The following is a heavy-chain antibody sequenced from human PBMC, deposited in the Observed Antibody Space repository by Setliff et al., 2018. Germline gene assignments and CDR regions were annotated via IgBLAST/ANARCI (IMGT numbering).Heavy chain of an antibody. V-gene: IGHV4-39*07. D-gene: IGHD3-16*01. Sequence: SETLSLTCTVSGGSISSSSYYWGWIRQPPGKGLEWIGSIYYRGSTYYNPSLKSRVTISVDTSKNQFSLRLNSATAADTAVYYCARLRGAFDYWGQGTLVTVSS. CDR3: ARLRGAFDY. CDR2: IYYRGST. J-gene: IGHJ4*02. CDR1: GGSISSSSYY.